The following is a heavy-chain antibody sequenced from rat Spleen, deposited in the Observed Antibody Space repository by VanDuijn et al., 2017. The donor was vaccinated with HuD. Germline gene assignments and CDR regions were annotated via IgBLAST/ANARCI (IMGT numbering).Heavy chain of an antibody. Sequence: QVQMKESGPGLVQPSQTLSLTCTVSGFSLTSYHVHWVRQPPGKGLEWMGVMWTGGSTAYTSLLKSRLSISRDTSKSQVFLKMNSLQTEDTATYYCARTYRYKMDYWGQGVMVKSPQ. CDR1: GFSLTSYH. J-gene: IGHJ2*01. CDR2: MWTGGST. D-gene: IGHD1-5*01. CDR3: ARTYRYKMDY. V-gene: IGHV2-32*01.